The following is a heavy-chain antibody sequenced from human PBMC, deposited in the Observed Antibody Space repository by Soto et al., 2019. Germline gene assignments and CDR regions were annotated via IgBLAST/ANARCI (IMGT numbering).Heavy chain of an antibody. V-gene: IGHV3-33*01. Sequence: QVQLVESGGGVVQPGGSLRLSCTTSGFTFDTYGMHWVRQAPDKGLEWVAIIWYDGSNKYYADSVKGRFTISRDNSKNTLYLQMNSLRAEDTAVYYCARADCTGAYCYSWPFNYGVDVWGQGTTVTVSS. CDR2: IWYDGSNK. CDR1: GFTFDTYG. CDR3: ARADCTGAYCYSWPFNYGVDV. J-gene: IGHJ6*02. D-gene: IGHD2-15*01.